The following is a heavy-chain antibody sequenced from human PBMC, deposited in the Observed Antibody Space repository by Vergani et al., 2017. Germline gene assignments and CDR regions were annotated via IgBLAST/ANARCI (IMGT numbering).Heavy chain of an antibody. Sequence: QIQLQESGPGLVKPSETLSLTCSVSGYSISRGFYWAWIRQTPEKGLEWIGGMFHTGDASNSPSLQSRVAFSMATSKNQFSLQLTSVTAADTSVYFCGVIMVRSPRPDNWFDSWGRGTLVTVSS. CDR2: MFHTGDA. CDR1: GYSISRGFY. CDR3: GVIMVRSPRPDNWFDS. V-gene: IGHV4-38-2*02. J-gene: IGHJ5*01. D-gene: IGHD3-10*01.